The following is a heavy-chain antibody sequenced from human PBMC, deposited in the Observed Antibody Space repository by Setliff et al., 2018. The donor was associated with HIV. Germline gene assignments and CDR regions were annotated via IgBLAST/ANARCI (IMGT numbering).Heavy chain of an antibody. J-gene: IGHJ4*02. CDR3: ARAGFGELFPEVFDY. D-gene: IGHD3-10*01. CDR1: GYSISSGYY. CDR2: IHHSGNT. V-gene: IGHV4-38-2*01. Sequence: SETLSLTCPVSGYSISSGYYWGWIRQPPGRGLEWIGAIHHSGNTYYNPSLKSRVSISVDTSKNQFSLRLTSVTAADTAVYYCARAGFGELFPEVFDYWGQGALVTVSS.